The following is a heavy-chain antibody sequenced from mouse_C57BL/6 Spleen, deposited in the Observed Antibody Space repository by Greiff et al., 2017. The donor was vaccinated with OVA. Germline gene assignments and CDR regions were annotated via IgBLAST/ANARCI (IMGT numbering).Heavy chain of an antibody. V-gene: IGHV1-15*01. CDR1: GYTFTDYE. D-gene: IGHD2-5*01. CDR2: IDPETGGT. CDR3: TRWYSTLYAMDY. Sequence: QVQLQQSGAELVRPGASVTLSCKASGYTFTDYEMHWVKQTPVHGLEWIGAIDPETGGTAYNQKFKGKAILTADKSSSTAYMELRSLTSEDSAVYYCTRWYSTLYAMDYWGQGTSVTVSS. J-gene: IGHJ4*01.